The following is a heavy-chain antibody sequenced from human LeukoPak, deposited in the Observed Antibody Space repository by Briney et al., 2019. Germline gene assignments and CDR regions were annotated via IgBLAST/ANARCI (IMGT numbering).Heavy chain of an antibody. CDR2: ISTSSSTI. V-gene: IGHV3-48*01. CDR1: GFTFSSYS. Sequence: GGSLRLSCAASGFTFSSYSMNWVRQAPGKGLEWVSYISTSSSTIYYADSVKGRFTISRDNAKNSLYLQMNYLRAEDTAVYYCARGGDYSGWFDPWGRGTLVTVSS. CDR3: ARGGDYSGWFDP. D-gene: IGHD1-26*01. J-gene: IGHJ5*02.